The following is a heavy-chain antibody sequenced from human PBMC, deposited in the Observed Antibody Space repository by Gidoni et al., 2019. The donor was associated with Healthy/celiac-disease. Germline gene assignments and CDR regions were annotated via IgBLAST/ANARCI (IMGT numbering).Heavy chain of an antibody. J-gene: IGHJ6*02. Sequence: EVQLVQSGAEVKKPGESLRISCKGSGYSFTSYWISWVRQMPGKGLEWMGRIDPSDSYTNYSPSFQGHVTISADKSISTAYLQWSSLKASDTAMYYCARLYRDGTGDYYYGMDVWGQGTTVTVSS. CDR1: GYSFTSYW. CDR3: ARLYRDGTGDYYYGMDV. V-gene: IGHV5-10-1*03. D-gene: IGHD4-4*01. CDR2: IDPSDSYT.